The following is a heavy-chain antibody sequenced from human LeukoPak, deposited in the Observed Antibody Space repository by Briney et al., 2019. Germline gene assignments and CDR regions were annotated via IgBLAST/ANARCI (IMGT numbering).Heavy chain of an antibody. D-gene: IGHD3-3*01. J-gene: IGHJ5*02. CDR1: GGTFSSYA. Sequence: GASVKVSCKASGGTFSSYAISWVRQAPGQGLEGMGGIIPIFGTANYAQKFQGRVTITADESTSTAYMELSRLRSEDTAVYYCARAWTIFGVVIIYGWFDPWGQGTLVTVSS. V-gene: IGHV1-69*13. CDR2: IIPIFGTA. CDR3: ARAWTIFGVVIIYGWFDP.